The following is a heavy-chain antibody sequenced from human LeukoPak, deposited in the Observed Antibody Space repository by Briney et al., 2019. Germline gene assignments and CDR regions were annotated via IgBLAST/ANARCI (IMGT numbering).Heavy chain of an antibody. J-gene: IGHJ4*02. CDR1: GYTFTGYY. Sequence: ASVKVSCKASGYTFTGYYTHWVRQAPGQGLEWMGWINPNSGGTNYAQKFQGWVTMTRDTSISTAYMELSRLRSDDTAVYYCARGREVGATSYFDYWGQGTLVTVSS. CDR3: ARGREVGATSYFDY. D-gene: IGHD1-26*01. V-gene: IGHV1-2*04. CDR2: INPNSGGT.